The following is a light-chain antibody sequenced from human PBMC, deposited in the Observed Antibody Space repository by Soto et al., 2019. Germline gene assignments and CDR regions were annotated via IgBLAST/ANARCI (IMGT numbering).Light chain of an antibody. Sequence: QSALTQPASVSGSPEQSITISCTGTSSDVGSYNLVSWYQQHPGKAPKVMIYEATKRPSGVPDRFSGSKSGTSASLAISGLQSEDEADYYCAAWDDNLEGVLFGGGTKVTVL. CDR2: EAT. CDR3: AAWDDNLEGVL. J-gene: IGLJ2*01. CDR1: SSDVGSYNL. V-gene: IGLV2-14*02.